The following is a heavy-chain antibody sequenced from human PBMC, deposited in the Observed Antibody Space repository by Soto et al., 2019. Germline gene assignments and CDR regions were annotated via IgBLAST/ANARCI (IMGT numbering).Heavy chain of an antibody. CDR3: ANSDADYGGNFPNGFDP. V-gene: IGHV3-23*01. J-gene: IGHJ5*02. D-gene: IGHD4-17*01. CDR1: GFTFSSYA. CDR2: ISGSGGST. Sequence: GGSLRLSCAASGFTFSSYAMSWVRQAPGKGLEWVSAISGSGGSTYYAGSGKGRFTISRDNSKNTLYLQMNSLRAEDTAVYYCANSDADYGGNFPNGFDPWGQGTLVTVSS.